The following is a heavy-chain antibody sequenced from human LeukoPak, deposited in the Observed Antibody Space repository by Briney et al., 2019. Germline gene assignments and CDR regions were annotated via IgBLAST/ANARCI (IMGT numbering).Heavy chain of an antibody. CDR2: IYYSWNT. J-gene: IGHJ4*02. Sequence: SETLSLTCTVSGDSISSENYYWNWIRQPPGKGLEWIGYIYYSWNTDYNPSLKSRITISVDKSKNQFSLKLSSVTAADTAVYYCAAYYYDSSGYNFWGQGTLVTVSS. V-gene: IGHV4-30-4*01. CDR1: GDSISSENYY. CDR3: AAYYYDSSGYNF. D-gene: IGHD3-22*01.